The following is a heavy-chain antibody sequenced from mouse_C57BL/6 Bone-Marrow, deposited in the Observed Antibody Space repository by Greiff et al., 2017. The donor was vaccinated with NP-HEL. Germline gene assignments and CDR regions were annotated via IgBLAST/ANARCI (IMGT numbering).Heavy chain of an antibody. CDR1: GYAFSSSW. CDR3: ARPKFITTERYFDV. V-gene: IGHV1-82*01. CDR2: IYPGDGDT. D-gene: IGHD1-1*01. Sequence: QVQLQQSGPELVKPGASVKISCKASGYAFSSSWMNWVKQRPGKGLEWIGRIYPGDGDTNYNGKFKGKATLTADKSSSTAYMQLSSLTSEDSAVYFCARPKFITTERYFDVWGTGTTVTVSS. J-gene: IGHJ1*03.